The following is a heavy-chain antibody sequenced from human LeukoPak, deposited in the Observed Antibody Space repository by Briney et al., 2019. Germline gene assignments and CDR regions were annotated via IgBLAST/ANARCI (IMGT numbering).Heavy chain of an antibody. J-gene: IGHJ4*02. D-gene: IGHD3-22*01. CDR2: INPSGGST. V-gene: IGHV1-46*01. CDR1: GYTFTSYY. Sequence: ASVKVSCKASGYTFTSYYMHWVRQAPGQGLEWMGIINPSGGSTSYAQKFQGRVTMTRHTSISTAYMELSRLRSDDTAVYYCARGRDYYDSSDRKEYDYWGQGTLVTVSS. CDR3: ARGRDYYDSSDRKEYDY.